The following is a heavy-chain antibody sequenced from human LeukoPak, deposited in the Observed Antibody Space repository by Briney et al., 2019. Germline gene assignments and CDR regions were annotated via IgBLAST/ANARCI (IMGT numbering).Heavy chain of an antibody. CDR3: ASRDGYNYGYFDY. J-gene: IGHJ4*02. V-gene: IGHV1-69*05. CDR1: GGTFSSYA. D-gene: IGHD5-24*01. CDR2: IIPIFGTA. Sequence: ASVKVSCKASGGTFSSYAISRVRQAPGQGLKWMGGIIPIFGTANYAQKFQGRVTITTDESTSTAYMELSSLRSEDTAVYYCASRDGYNYGYFDYWGQGTLVTVSS.